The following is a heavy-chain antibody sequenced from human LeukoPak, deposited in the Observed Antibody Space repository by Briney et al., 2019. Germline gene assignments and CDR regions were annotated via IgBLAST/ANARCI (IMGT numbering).Heavy chain of an antibody. V-gene: IGHV4-59*01. D-gene: IGHD3-22*01. CDR1: GGSISSYY. CDR3: ATQAYDSSGYRYYYYYYGMDV. CDR2: IYYSGST. Sequence: SETLSLTCTVSGGSISSYYWSWIRQPPGKGLEWIGYIYYSGSTNYNPSLKSRVTISVDTSKNQFSLKLSSVTAADTAVYYCATQAYDSSGYRYYYYYYGMDVWGQGTTVTVSS. J-gene: IGHJ6*02.